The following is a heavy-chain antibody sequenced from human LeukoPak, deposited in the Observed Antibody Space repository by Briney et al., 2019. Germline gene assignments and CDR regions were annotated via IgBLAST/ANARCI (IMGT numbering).Heavy chain of an antibody. V-gene: IGHV4-59*05. CDR3: ARLVIARDAFDI. J-gene: IGHJ3*02. D-gene: IGHD3-9*01. CDR2: IYYSGST. CDR1: GGSISSYY. Sequence: SETLSLTCTVSGGSISSYYWSWIRQPPGKGLEWIGSIYYSGSTYYNPSLKSRVTISVDTSKNQFSLKLSSVTAADTAVYYCARLVIARDAFDIWGQGTMVTVSS.